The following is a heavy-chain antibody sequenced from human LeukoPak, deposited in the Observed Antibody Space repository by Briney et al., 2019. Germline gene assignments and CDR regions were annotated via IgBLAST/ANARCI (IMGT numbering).Heavy chain of an antibody. V-gene: IGHV1-46*03. Sequence: ASVKVSCKASGYTFTSYYMHWVRQAPGQGLEWMGIINPSGGSTSYAQKFQGRVTMTRDTSTSTVYMELSSLRSEDTAVYYCARDRPPHYCSSTSCYTGYFDYWGQGTLVTVSS. J-gene: IGHJ4*02. CDR1: GYTFTSYY. CDR3: ARDRPPHYCSSTSCYTGYFDY. D-gene: IGHD2-2*02. CDR2: INPSGGST.